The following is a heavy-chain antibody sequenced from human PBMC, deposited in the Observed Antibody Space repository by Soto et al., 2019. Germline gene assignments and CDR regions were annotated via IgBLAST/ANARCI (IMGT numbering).Heavy chain of an antibody. CDR3: EKDRSPGSTSWYDC. J-gene: IGHJ5*01. Sequence: SQTLSLTCAISGDSVSNKSAAWNWIRQSPSRGLEWLGRTYYTSRWYNDYAVSVMGRITINPDTSRNQFSLQLNSVTPEDTAVYYCEKDRSPGSTSWYDCWGQGALVTVSS. V-gene: IGHV6-1*01. CDR1: GDSVSNKSAA. CDR2: TYYTSRWYN. D-gene: IGHD2-2*01.